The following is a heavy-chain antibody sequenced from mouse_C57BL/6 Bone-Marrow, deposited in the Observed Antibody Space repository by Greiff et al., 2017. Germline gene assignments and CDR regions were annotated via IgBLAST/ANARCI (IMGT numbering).Heavy chain of an antibody. Sequence: VQLQQPGAELVKPGASVKISCKASGYSFTGYYMNWVKQSPEKSLEWIGEINPSTGGTTYNQKFKAKATLTVDKSSSTAYMQLKSLTSEDSAVYYCARDDYDWAMDYWGQGTSVTVSS. J-gene: IGHJ4*01. D-gene: IGHD2-4*01. CDR3: ARDDYDWAMDY. CDR1: GYSFTGYY. V-gene: IGHV1-42*01. CDR2: INPSTGGT.